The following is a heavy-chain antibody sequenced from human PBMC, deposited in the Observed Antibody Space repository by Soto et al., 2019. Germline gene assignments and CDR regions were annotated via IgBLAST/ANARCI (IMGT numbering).Heavy chain of an antibody. D-gene: IGHD4-17*01. J-gene: IGHJ6*02. Sequence: SLRLSCADSGFSFSTYAMHWVRQAPGKGLEWVATISYDGDNKYYADSVKGRFTISRDNSKNTLYLQMNSLRPEDTAMYYCARDYGPERTHHSYYGMDVWGQGTTVTVSS. V-gene: IGHV3-30-3*01. CDR2: ISYDGDNK. CDR3: ARDYGPERTHHSYYGMDV. CDR1: GFSFSTYA.